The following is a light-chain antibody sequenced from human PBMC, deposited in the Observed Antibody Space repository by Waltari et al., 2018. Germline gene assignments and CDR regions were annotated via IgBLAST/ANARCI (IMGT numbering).Light chain of an antibody. J-gene: IGKJ4*01. CDR1: QIISSW. CDR2: KTS. CDR3: QQYNSYSLLT. V-gene: IGKV1-5*03. Sequence: DLQMTQSPSTLSASVGDRVTITCRARQIISSWLAWYQQKPGKAPKLLIYKTSSLGSGVPARFSGSGSGTEFTLIITSLQPDDFATYYCQQYNSYSLLTFGGGTKVEIK.